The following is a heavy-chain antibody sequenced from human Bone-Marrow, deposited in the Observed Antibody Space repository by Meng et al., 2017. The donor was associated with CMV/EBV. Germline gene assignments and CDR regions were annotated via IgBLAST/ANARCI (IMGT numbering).Heavy chain of an antibody. CDR1: GFTFSGYG. J-gene: IGHJ4*02. D-gene: IGHD2-2*01. CDR3: ARGFYCSSTSCYRYFDN. Sequence: GESLKISCVASGFTFSGYGFHWVRQAPGKGLEWVAVIWYDGSNKYYADSVKGRFIISRDNSKNTVYLQMNSLRAEDTAVYYCARGFYCSSTSCYRYFDNWGQGTLVTVSS. CDR2: IWYDGSNK. V-gene: IGHV3-33*01.